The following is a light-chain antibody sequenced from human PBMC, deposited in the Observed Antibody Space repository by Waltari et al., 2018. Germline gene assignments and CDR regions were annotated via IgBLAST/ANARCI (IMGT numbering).Light chain of an antibody. CDR2: DAS. J-gene: IGKJ4*01. CDR3: QQGNDFPLT. V-gene: IGKV1-12*01. CDR1: QDISRW. Sequence: DIQMTQSPSSVSASVGERVTITCRASQDISRWLAWYQQKAGKAPKFLIYDASTLQSGVPSRFSGSGSRTDFTLTISSLQPEDFATYYCQQGNDFPLTFGGGTKVEI.